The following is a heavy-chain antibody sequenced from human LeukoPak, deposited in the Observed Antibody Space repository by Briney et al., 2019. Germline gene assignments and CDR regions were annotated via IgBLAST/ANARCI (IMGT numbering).Heavy chain of an antibody. V-gene: IGHV3-7*01. CDR1: GFTFTRYW. CDR3: ARVLLGNAHDTMDV. Sequence: GGSLRLSCATSGFTFTRYWMAWIRQAPGKGLEWVANIGPDGNEKNHVDSVKGRFTISRENAKNSLYLQMNSLKADETAVYFCARVLLGNAHDTMDVWGQGTTITVSS. D-gene: IGHD3-16*01. J-gene: IGHJ6*02. CDR2: IGPDGNEK.